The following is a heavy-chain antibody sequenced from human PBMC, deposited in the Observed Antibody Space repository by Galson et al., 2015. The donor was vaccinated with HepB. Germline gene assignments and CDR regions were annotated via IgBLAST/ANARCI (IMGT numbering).Heavy chain of an antibody. CDR3: AKASRRISAAIPYWYFDL. J-gene: IGHJ2*01. CDR2: ISGSGGST. D-gene: IGHD2-2*02. V-gene: IGHV3-23*01. Sequence: SLRLSCAASGFTFSSYAMSWVRQAPGKGLEWVSAISGSGGSTYYADSVKGRFTISRDNSKNTLYLQMNSLRAEDTAVYYCAKASRRISAAIPYWYFDLWGRGTLVTVSS. CDR1: GFTFSSYA.